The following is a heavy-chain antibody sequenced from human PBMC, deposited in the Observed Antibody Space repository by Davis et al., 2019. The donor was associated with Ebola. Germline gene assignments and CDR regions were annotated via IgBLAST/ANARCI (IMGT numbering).Heavy chain of an antibody. CDR1: GFTFSNYW. CDR3: ARLANSDSSGHHPGGY. CDR2: IDGGGGAT. D-gene: IGHD3-22*01. J-gene: IGHJ4*02. V-gene: IGHV3-23*01. Sequence: GESLKISCAASGFTFSNYWMSWVRQAPGKGLEWVSAIDGGGGATYYVDSVKGRFTISRDNSKNTLYLQMNSLRAEDTAVYYCARLANSDSSGHHPGGYWGQGTLVTVSS.